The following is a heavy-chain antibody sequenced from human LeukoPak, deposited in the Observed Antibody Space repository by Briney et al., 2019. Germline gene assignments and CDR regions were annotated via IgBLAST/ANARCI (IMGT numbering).Heavy chain of an antibody. J-gene: IGHJ4*02. CDR3: ARGPVRGDRPFDY. CDR2: IIPIFGTA. V-gene: IGHV1-69*13. Sequence: SVKVSCKASGYTFTGYYMHWVRQSPGQGLEWMGGIIPIFGTANYAQKFQGRVTITADESTSTAYMELSSLRSEDTAVYYCARGPVRGDRPFDYWGQGTLVTVSS. D-gene: IGHD3-10*01. CDR1: GYTFTGYY.